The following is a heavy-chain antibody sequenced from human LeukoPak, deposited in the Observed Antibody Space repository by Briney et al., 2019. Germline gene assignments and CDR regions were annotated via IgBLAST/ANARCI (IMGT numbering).Heavy chain of an antibody. D-gene: IGHD2-21*02. Sequence: SETLSLTCTVSGDSSTNSLYYWGWVRQAPGKGLEWIGTLDYSGSTHYNPSLRSRAAISIDTSKNQFSLTLSPVTAADTAVYYCARLVCGGDCYLDYWGQGTLVTVSS. CDR3: ARLVCGGDCYLDY. CDR1: GDSSTNSLYY. CDR2: LDYSGST. V-gene: IGHV4-39*07. J-gene: IGHJ4*02.